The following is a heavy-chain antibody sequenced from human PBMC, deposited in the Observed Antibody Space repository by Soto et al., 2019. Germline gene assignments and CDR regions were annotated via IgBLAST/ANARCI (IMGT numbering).Heavy chain of an antibody. CDR1: GGPINAHF. J-gene: IGHJ4*02. D-gene: IGHD2-15*01. CDR3: ARINGGSPDF. V-gene: IGHV4-4*07. Sequence: ASETLSLTCTISGGPINAHFWSWIRQPAGKGLEFIGHIYISGTTTYNPSLKSRVTLSIDPPKSQLSLKLSSVTAADTAVYYCARINGGSPDFWGQGTLVTVSS. CDR2: IYISGTT.